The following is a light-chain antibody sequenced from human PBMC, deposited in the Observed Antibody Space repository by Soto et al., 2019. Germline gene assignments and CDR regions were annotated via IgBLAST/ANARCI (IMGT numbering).Light chain of an antibody. J-gene: IGKJ5*01. CDR3: QHRSTWPRA. CDR1: QSVGIY. V-gene: IGKV3-11*01. Sequence: EIVLTQSPATLSLSPGERATLSCRASQSVGIYLGWYQQRPGQAPRLLIYDASKRAAGIPARFSGSGSGTDFTLTIISLEPEDFAVYYCQHRSTWPRAFGQGTRLEIK. CDR2: DAS.